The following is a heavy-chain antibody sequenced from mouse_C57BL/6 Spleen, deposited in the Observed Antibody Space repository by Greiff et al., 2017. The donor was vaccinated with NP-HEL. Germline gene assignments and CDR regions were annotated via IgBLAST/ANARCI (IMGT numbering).Heavy chain of an antibody. Sequence: EVMLVESGGGLVKPGGSLKLSCAASGFTFSSYAMSWVRQTPEKRLEWVATISDGGSYTYYPDNVKGRFTISRDNAKNNLYLQMSHLKSEDTAMYYCARDWNYDYESFYYFDYWGQGTTLTVSS. CDR2: ISDGGSYT. D-gene: IGHD2-4*01. V-gene: IGHV5-4*01. J-gene: IGHJ2*01. CDR3: ARDWNYDYESFYYFDY. CDR1: GFTFSSYA.